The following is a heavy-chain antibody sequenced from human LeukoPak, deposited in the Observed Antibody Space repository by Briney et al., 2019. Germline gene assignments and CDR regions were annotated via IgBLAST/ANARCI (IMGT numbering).Heavy chain of an antibody. CDR3: AREVRYCSSTSCSMRALNWFDP. V-gene: IGHV4-39*07. Sequence: PSETLSLTCTVSGGSISSSSYYWGWIRQPPGKGLEWIGRIYYSGSTYYNPSLKSRVTISVDTSKNQFSLKLSSVTAADTAVYYCAREVRYCSSTSCSMRALNWFDPWGQGTLVTVSS. D-gene: IGHD2-2*01. CDR2: IYYSGST. CDR1: GGSISSSSYY. J-gene: IGHJ5*02.